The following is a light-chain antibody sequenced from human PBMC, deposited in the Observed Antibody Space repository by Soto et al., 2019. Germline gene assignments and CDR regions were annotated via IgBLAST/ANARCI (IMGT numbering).Light chain of an antibody. V-gene: IGLV4-69*01. J-gene: IGLJ3*02. CDR1: SGHSSHA. CDR3: QTWASGIRV. Sequence: QPVLTQSPSASASLGASVKLTCTLSSGHSSHAIAWHQQQPEKGPRYLMKLNSDGSHSKGDGIPDRFSGSTSGAVRYLTISSLQSEDEADYYCQTWASGIRVFGGGTKLTVL. CDR2: LNSDGSH.